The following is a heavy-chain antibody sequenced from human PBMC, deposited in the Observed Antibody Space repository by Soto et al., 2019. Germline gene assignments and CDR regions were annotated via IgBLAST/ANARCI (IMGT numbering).Heavy chain of an antibody. CDR3: AKSSYGDYAPFDY. Sequence: GSLRLSCAASGFTFSSYGMHWVRQAPGKGLEWVAVISYDGSNKYYADSVKGRFTISRDNSKNTLYLQMNSLRAEDTAVYYCAKSSYGDYAPFDYWGQGTLVTVSS. D-gene: IGHD4-17*01. V-gene: IGHV3-30*18. J-gene: IGHJ4*02. CDR1: GFTFSSYG. CDR2: ISYDGSNK.